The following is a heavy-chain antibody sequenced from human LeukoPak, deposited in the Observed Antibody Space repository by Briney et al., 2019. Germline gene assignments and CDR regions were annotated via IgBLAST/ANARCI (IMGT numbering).Heavy chain of an antibody. CDR3: TRPGNYCSGGSCPVDY. Sequence: GGSLRLSCAASGFSVSSNYMSWVRQAPGEGLEWVSVIFSGGSTYYADSVKGRFTISRDNSKNTLYLQMNSLRAEDTAVYYCTRPGNYCSGGSCPVDYWGQGTLVTVSS. V-gene: IGHV3-53*01. CDR2: IFSGGST. J-gene: IGHJ4*02. CDR1: GFSVSSNY. D-gene: IGHD2-15*01.